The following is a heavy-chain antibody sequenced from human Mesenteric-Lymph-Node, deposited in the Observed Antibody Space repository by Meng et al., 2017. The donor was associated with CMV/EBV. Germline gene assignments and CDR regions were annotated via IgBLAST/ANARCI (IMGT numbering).Heavy chain of an antibody. V-gene: IGHV3-74*01. D-gene: IGHD6-13*01. J-gene: IGHJ4*02. CDR1: GFTFSSYW. CDR3: ARGDSRWPPRGSHFDY. CDR2: INSDGSST. Sequence: GESLKISCAASGFTFSSYWMHWVRQAPGKGLVWVSRINSDGSSTSYADSVKGRFTISRDNAKNTLYLQMNSLRAEDTAVYYCARGDSRWPPRGSHFDYWGQGTLVTVSS.